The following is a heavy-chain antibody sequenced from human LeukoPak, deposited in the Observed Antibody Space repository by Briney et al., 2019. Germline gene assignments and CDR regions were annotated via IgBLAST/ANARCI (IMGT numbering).Heavy chain of an antibody. CDR1: GFTFSSYS. J-gene: IGHJ4*02. D-gene: IGHD3-22*01. Sequence: GGSLRLSCTASGFTFSSYSLNWVRQAPGKGLEWVSSVSTGSNYIYYADSVKGRFTISRDNDKNSLYLQMNSLRVEDTAVYYCARDFADSSGYDWGQGTLVTVSS. V-gene: IGHV3-21*01. CDR2: VSTGSNYI. CDR3: ARDFADSSGYD.